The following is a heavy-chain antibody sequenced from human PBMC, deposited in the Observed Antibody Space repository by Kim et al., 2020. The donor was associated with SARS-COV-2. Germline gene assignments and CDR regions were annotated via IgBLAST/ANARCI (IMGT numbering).Heavy chain of an antibody. V-gene: IGHV3-7*01. CDR2: IKEDGSEK. D-gene: IGHD3-10*02. J-gene: IGHJ4*02. CDR3: AKDAPRLFD. Sequence: GGSLRLSCAASGFSFTTYWMTWVRQAPGKGLEWVASIKEDGSEKYYVDSVKGRFTISRDNAKNSLYLQMDSLRVEDTAVYYCAKDAPRLFDWCQGTLVTVS. CDR1: GFSFTTYW.